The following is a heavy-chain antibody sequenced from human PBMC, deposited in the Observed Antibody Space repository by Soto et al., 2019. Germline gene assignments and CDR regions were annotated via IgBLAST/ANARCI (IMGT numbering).Heavy chain of an antibody. CDR1: GFTFSSYG. V-gene: IGHV3-33*01. J-gene: IGHJ4*02. D-gene: IGHD1-26*01. CDR2: IWYDGSNK. Sequence: QVQLVESGGGVVQPGRSLRLSCAASGFTFSSYGMHWVRQAPGKGLEWVARIWYDGSNKYYVESVKGRFTISRDNSKKTLYLKMNSLRAEDTAVYYCARDLWGAEYWGQGTLVTFSS. CDR3: ARDLWGAEY.